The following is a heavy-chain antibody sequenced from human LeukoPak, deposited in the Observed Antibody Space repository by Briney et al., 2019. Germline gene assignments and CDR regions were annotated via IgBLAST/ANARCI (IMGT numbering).Heavy chain of an antibody. CDR3: ARDFFGSARFYRSDPFDY. V-gene: IGHV3-30*02. D-gene: IGHD3-10*01. CDR2: IRYDGSNK. CDR1: GFTFSNYD. Sequence: GGSLRLSCAASGFTFSNYDMHWVRQAPGKGLEWVAFIRYDGSNKYYADSVKGRFPISRDNSKNTLYLQMNSLRAEDTAVYYCARDFFGSARFYRSDPFDYWGQGTLVSVSS. J-gene: IGHJ4*02.